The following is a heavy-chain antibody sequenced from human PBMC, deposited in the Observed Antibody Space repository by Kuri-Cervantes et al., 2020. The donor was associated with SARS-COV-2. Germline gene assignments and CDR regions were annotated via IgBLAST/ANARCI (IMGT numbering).Heavy chain of an antibody. Sequence: GGSLRLSCAASGVTFSSYNMNWVRQAPGKGLEWVSSISSSRNYIYYADSVRGRFTISRDNSRNSLYLQMNVLRSEDTALYYCVKGQTGTTLSLDNWGQGTLVTVSS. V-gene: IGHV3-21*04. CDR2: ISSSRNYI. J-gene: IGHJ4*02. CDR1: GVTFSSYN. D-gene: IGHD1-1*01. CDR3: VKGQTGTTLSLDN.